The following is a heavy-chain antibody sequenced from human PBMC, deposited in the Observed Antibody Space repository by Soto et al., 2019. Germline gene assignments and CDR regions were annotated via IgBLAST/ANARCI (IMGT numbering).Heavy chain of an antibody. CDR1: GGTFSSYT. J-gene: IGHJ4*02. V-gene: IGHV1-69*08. D-gene: IGHD2-15*01. CDR2: IIPILGIA. Sequence: QVQLVQSGAEVKKPGSSVKVSCKASGGTFSSYTISWVRQAPGQGLEWMGRIIPILGIANYAQKFQGRVTINADKSTSTAYMELSSLRSEDTAVYYCARDRAGYCSGGSCYSSFYYFDYWGQGTLVTVSS. CDR3: ARDRAGYCSGGSCYSSFYYFDY.